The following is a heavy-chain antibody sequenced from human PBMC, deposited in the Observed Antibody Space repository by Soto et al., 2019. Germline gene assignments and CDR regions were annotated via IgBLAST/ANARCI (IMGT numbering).Heavy chain of an antibody. Sequence: KTSETLSLTCTVSGGSVSSGSYYWSWIRQPPGKGLEWIGYIYYSGSTNYNPSLKSRVTISVDTSKNQFSLKLSSVTAAANAVYYCARWPPRSYADYWGQGTLVTVSS. D-gene: IGHD1-26*01. CDR3: ARWPPRSYADY. V-gene: IGHV4-61*01. J-gene: IGHJ4*02. CDR2: IYYSGST. CDR1: GGSVSSGSYY.